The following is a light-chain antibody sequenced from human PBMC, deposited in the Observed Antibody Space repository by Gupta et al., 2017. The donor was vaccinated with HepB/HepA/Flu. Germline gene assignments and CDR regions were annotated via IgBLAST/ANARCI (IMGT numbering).Light chain of an antibody. V-gene: IGKV1D-12*01. Sequence: DIQMTQSPSSLSASVGDRVTFACRASQNIGNYFAWYQQKPGKAPKLVIWDAYTLHTGVPSRFSGNRSGTDYTLTINSLQPEDFATYYCLQANYLPLTFGQGTXLEIK. CDR3: LQANYLPLT. CDR1: QNIGNY. CDR2: DAY. J-gene: IGKJ5*01.